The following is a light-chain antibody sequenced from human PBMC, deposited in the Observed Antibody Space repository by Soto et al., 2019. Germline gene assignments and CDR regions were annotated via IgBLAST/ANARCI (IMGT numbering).Light chain of an antibody. V-gene: IGLV2-8*01. Sequence: QSALTQPPSASGSPGQSVTISCTGTSGDIGDYNFVSWYQQHPGRAPKLMIYEVSKRPSGVPDRFSGSKSVNTASLTVSGLQAEDEADYFCSSYAGNYNVVFGGGTKLTVL. CDR2: EVS. J-gene: IGLJ2*01. CDR3: SSYAGNYNVV. CDR1: SGDIGDYNF.